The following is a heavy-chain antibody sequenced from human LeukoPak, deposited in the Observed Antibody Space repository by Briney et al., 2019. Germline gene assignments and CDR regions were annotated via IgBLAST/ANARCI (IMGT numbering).Heavy chain of an antibody. J-gene: IGHJ4*02. CDR2: ISYDGSNK. V-gene: IGHV3-30*03. D-gene: IGHD6-19*01. Sequence: GRSLRLSCAASGFTFSSYGMHWVRQAPGKGLEWVAVISYDGSNKYYADSVKGRFTISRDNAKNSLYLQMNSLRAEDTAVYYCARIGYRSSSFDYWGQGTLVTVSS. CDR1: GFTFSSYG. CDR3: ARIGYRSSSFDY.